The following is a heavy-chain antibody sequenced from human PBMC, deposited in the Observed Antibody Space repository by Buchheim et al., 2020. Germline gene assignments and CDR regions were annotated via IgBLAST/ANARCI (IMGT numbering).Heavy chain of an antibody. CDR1: GFTFRSYG. Sequence: QVQLMESGGGVVQPGKSLRLSCAASGFTFRSYGMHWVRQFPGKGLDWVAVIWHDGSTKYYADSVKGRFTISRNNSNNTLYLEMNSLRAEDTAVYYCARGQRWLQLLGFWGQGIL. V-gene: IGHV3-33*01. J-gene: IGHJ4*02. D-gene: IGHD5-24*01. CDR3: ARGQRWLQLLGF. CDR2: IWHDGSTK.